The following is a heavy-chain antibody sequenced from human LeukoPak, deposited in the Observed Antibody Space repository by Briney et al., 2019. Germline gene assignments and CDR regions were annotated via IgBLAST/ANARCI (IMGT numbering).Heavy chain of an antibody. D-gene: IGHD5-18*01. CDR2: MSARSGDT. V-gene: IGHV3-23*01. J-gene: IGHJ3*02. CDR1: GFTFSMYA. CDR3: AKDGRFTYAHDAFEI. Sequence: PGGSLRLSCAASGFTFSMYAMSWVRQAPGKGLEWVSGMSARSGDTYYADSVKGRVTISRDNSNNMLYLEMNSLTAEDTALYHCAKDGRFTYAHDAFEIWGQGTTVTVSS.